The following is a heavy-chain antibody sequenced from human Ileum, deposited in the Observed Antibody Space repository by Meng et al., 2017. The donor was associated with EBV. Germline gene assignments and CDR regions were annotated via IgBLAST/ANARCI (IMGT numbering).Heavy chain of an antibody. V-gene: IGHV6-1*01. CDR3: ATSRIAKFDR. CDR2: TYRRSRWYY. J-gene: IGHJ5*02. CDR1: GDSVSSDKTA. Sequence: QLRESGPGLVQPSQSLSPSCVISGDSVSSDKTAWNWIRQSPSRGLEWLGRTYRRSRWYYDYALSVKSRINISPDTSKNQVSLQLNSVTDEDTGIYYCATSRIAKFDRWGQGTLVTVSS.